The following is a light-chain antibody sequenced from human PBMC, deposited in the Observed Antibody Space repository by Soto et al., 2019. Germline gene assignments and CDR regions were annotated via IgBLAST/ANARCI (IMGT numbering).Light chain of an antibody. CDR1: QTISSW. CDR2: DAS. J-gene: IGKJ5*01. CDR3: LQPTRWPIP. V-gene: IGKV1-5*01. Sequence: IQVTKSASTLSGSVGDRVTITCGASQTISSWLAWYQQKPVKAPKLLIYDASSLESGVPSRFSGSGSGTEFTLTISGLQSEDFAVYYCLQPTRWPIPFGQGTRLEIK.